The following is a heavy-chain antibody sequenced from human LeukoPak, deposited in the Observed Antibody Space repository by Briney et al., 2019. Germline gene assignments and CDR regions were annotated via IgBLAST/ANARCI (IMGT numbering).Heavy chain of an antibody. Sequence: GESLKISCKGSGYRFTSYWLGWVRPMPGKGLVWMGIIYPGDSDTRYSPSFQGQVTISADKSISTAYLQWSSLKASDTAMYYCARLPPYCSSTSCYLFDYWGQGTLVTVSS. J-gene: IGHJ4*02. CDR1: GYRFTSYW. V-gene: IGHV5-51*01. CDR2: IYPGDSDT. CDR3: ARLPPYCSSTSCYLFDY. D-gene: IGHD2-2*01.